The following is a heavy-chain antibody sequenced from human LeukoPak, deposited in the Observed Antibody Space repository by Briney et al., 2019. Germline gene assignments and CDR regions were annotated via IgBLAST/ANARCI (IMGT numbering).Heavy chain of an antibody. J-gene: IGHJ4*02. CDR3: ASIPPKMSGELLR. CDR2: IIPIFGTA. Sequence: VASVKVSCKASGGAFSSYAISWVRQAPGQGLEWMGGIIPIFGTANYAQKFQGRVTITADESTGTAYMELSSLRSEDTAVYYCASIPPKMSGELLRWGQGTLVTVSS. D-gene: IGHD1-26*01. CDR1: GGAFSSYA. V-gene: IGHV1-69*13.